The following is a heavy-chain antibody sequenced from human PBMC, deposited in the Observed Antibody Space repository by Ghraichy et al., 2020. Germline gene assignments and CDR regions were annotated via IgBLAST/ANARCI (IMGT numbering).Heavy chain of an antibody. CDR1: GFTFSSYA. J-gene: IGHJ4*02. CDR2: ISGSGGST. D-gene: IGHD6-6*01. Sequence: GGSLRLSCAASGFTFSSYAMSWVRQAPGKGLEWVSAISGSGGSTYYADSVKGRFTISRDNSKNTLYLQMNSLRAEDTAVYYCAKLSLYSSSPGTYFDYWGQGTLVTVSS. CDR3: AKLSLYSSSPGTYFDY. V-gene: IGHV3-23*01.